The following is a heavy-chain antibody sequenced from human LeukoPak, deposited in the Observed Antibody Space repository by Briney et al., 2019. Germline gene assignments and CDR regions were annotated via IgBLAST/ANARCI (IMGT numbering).Heavy chain of an antibody. J-gene: IGHJ4*02. CDR2: MKRDGGEK. Sequence: GGSLRLSCEASTFTFTPGWMSWVRQASGKGLEWVAMMKRDGGEKHYVDSVRGRFTISRDNAKNSLYLQMDSLRDEDTAVYYCASLDTAHPSGVHWGQGTLVTVSS. D-gene: IGHD5-18*01. CDR3: ASLDTAHPSGVH. V-gene: IGHV3-7*01. CDR1: TFTFTPGW.